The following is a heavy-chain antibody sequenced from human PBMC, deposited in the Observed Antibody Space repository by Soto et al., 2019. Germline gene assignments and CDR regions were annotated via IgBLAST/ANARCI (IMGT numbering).Heavy chain of an antibody. Sequence: QVQLVESGGGVVQPGRSLRLSCAASGFTFSSYAMHWVRQAPGKGLEWVAVISYDGSNKYYGDSVKGRFTISRDNSKNTLYLQMNSLRAEDTAVYYCARAVGPFDYWGQGTLVTVSS. V-gene: IGHV3-30*04. D-gene: IGHD3-16*01. CDR1: GFTFSSYA. CDR3: ARAVGPFDY. CDR2: ISYDGSNK. J-gene: IGHJ4*02.